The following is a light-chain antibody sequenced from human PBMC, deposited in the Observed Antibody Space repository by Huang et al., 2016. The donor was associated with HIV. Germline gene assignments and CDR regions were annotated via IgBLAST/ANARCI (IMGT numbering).Light chain of an antibody. CDR1: QSVSSD. V-gene: IGKV3-20*01. J-gene: IGKJ2*01. CDR2: GAS. CDR3: QQSDTSPQT. Sequence: EIVLTQSPGPLSLSPGERATLSCRASQSVSSDVAWYQQKPGQAPRLLINGASTRATGIPDRFSGSGSGTDFTLTIIRLEPEDFAVYYCQQSDTSPQTFGQGTKLEIK.